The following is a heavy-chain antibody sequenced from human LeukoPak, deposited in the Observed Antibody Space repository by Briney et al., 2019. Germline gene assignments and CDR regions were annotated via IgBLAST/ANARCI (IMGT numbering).Heavy chain of an antibody. CDR1: GYTFTSYG. CDR2: ISAYNGNT. Sequence: ASVKVSCKASGYTFTSYGISWVRQAPGQGLEWMGWISAYNGNTNYAQKLQGRVFMTTDTSTTTAYMELRSLRSDDTAVYYCAREMWPAVVVVAATVSAFDYWGQGTLVTVSS. V-gene: IGHV1-18*01. D-gene: IGHD2-15*01. CDR3: AREMWPAVVVVAATVSAFDY. J-gene: IGHJ4*02.